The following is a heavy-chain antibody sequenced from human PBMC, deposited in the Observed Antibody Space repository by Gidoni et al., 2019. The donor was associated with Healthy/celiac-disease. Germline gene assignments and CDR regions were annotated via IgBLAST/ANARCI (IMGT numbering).Heavy chain of an antibody. CDR2: ISYDGSNK. CDR3: ARHGYYCSGSYQNWFDP. J-gene: IGHJ5*02. D-gene: IGHD3-10*01. Sequence: AASGFTFSSYDMHWVRKAPGKGLEWVAVISYDGSNKYYADSVKGRFTISRDNSKNTLYLQMNSLRAEDTAVYYCARHGYYCSGSYQNWFDPWGQGTLVTVSS. V-gene: IGHV3-30-3*01. CDR1: GFTFSSYD.